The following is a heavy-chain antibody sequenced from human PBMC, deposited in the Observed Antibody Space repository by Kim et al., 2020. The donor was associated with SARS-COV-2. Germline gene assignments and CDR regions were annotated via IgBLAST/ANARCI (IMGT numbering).Heavy chain of an antibody. CDR3: ARGVRGDTAMPVN. J-gene: IGHJ4*02. CDR2: IWYDGSNK. CDR1: GFTFSSYG. D-gene: IGHD5-18*01. V-gene: IGHV3-33*01. Sequence: LSLTCAASGFTFSSYGMHWVRQAPGKGLEWVAVIWYDGSNKYYADSVKGRFTISRDNSKNTLYLQMNSLRAEDTAVYYCARGVRGDTAMPVNWGQGT.